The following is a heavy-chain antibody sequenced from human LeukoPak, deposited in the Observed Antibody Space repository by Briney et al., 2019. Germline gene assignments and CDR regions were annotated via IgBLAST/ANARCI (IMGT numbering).Heavy chain of an antibody. D-gene: IGHD6-19*01. V-gene: IGHV5-51*01. Sequence: GESLKISCKGSGYTFTRYWIGWVRQMPGKDRAWMAIIYPGDSDTRYSPSFQGQVTISVDKSISTAYMQWSSLRASATAIYYCVRTSGWYSSWFDPWGQGTLVTVSS. CDR1: GYTFTRYW. CDR3: VRTSGWYSSWFDP. CDR2: IYPGDSDT. J-gene: IGHJ5*02.